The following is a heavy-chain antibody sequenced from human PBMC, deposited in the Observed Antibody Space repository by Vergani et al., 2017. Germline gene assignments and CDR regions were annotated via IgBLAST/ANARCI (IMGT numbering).Heavy chain of an antibody. J-gene: IGHJ6*02. D-gene: IGHD6-13*01. CDR1: GYTFTGYY. V-gene: IGHV1-2*04. Sequence: QVQLVQSGAEVKKPGASVKVSCKASGYTFTGYYMHWVRQAPGQGLEWMGWINPNSGGTNYAQKFQGWVTMTRDTSRSTAYMERGRLRSDDTAVDYCAREVMGQQLVTGPYYYYGMDVWGQGTTVTVSS. CDR3: AREVMGQQLVTGPYYYYGMDV. CDR2: INPNSGGT.